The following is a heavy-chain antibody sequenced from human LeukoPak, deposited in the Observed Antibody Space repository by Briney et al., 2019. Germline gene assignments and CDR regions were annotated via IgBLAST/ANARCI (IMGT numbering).Heavy chain of an antibody. CDR3: AGAPSRIAAENPLDYYYYYGMDV. D-gene: IGHD6-6*01. J-gene: IGHJ6*02. CDR2: IRHDGSET. CDR1: GFPFSSYW. V-gene: IGHV3-7*04. Sequence: GGSLRLSCAASGFPFSSYWMSWVRQAPGKGLEWVANIRHDGSETYYVDSLRGRFTISRDNAKNLVYLQMSSLRAEDTAVYYCAGAPSRIAAENPLDYYYYYGMDVWGQGTTVTVSS.